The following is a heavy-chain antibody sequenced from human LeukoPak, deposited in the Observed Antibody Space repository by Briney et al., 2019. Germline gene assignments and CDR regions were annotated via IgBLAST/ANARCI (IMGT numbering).Heavy chain of an antibody. CDR2: IKSKTDGGTT. Sequence: PGGSLRLSCAASGFTFSNAWMSWVRQAPGKGLGWVGRIKSKTDGGTTDYAAPVKGRFTISRDDSKNTLYLQMNSLKTEDTAVYYCTTDPDSWLFVDYWGQGTLVTVSS. CDR1: GFTFSNAW. D-gene: IGHD3-9*01. J-gene: IGHJ4*02. V-gene: IGHV3-15*01. CDR3: TTDPDSWLFVDY.